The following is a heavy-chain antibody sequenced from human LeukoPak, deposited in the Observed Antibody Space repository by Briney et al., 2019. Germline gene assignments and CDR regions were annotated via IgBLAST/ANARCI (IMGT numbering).Heavy chain of an antibody. D-gene: IGHD5-12*01. CDR2: IRHSGNT. Sequence: SQTLSLTCTVSGGSNSSGGYYCSWIRQPPGKGLEWVGYIRHSGNTYYNPSLKSRVTISADRSKNQFSLKLSSVTAADTAVYYCMRGGIGYDSDYWGQGTLVTVSS. CDR3: MRGGIGYDSDY. V-gene: IGHV4-30-2*01. CDR1: GGSNSSGGYY. J-gene: IGHJ4*02.